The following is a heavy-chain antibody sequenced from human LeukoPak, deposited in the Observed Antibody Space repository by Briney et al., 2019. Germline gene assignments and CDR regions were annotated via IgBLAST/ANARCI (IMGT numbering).Heavy chain of an antibody. CDR3: ARDFSRSTSCYDY. J-gene: IGHJ4*02. V-gene: IGHV1-46*01. CDR1: GYTFTDYN. D-gene: IGHD2-2*01. CDR2: IKPSGGDT. Sequence: ASVKVSCKTSGYTFTDYNLHWVRQAPGQRLEWMGIIKPSGGDTSYAQTFQGRVFMTRDTSISTAYMELSRLRSDDTAVYYCARDFSRSTSCYDYWGQGTLVTVSS.